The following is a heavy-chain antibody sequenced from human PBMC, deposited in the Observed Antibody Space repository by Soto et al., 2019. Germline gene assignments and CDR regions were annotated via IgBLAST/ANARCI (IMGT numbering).Heavy chain of an antibody. CDR2: ISYHGVDK. V-gene: IGHV3-30*18. J-gene: IGHJ4*02. Sequence: GGSLRLSCVGSGFTFSDYGMHWVRQAPGEGLEWVSIISYHGVDKYYADSVKGRFTISRDNSKNTLYLQMNSLRAEDTAVYYCAKDSFDYWGQGTLVTVSS. CDR3: AKDSFDY. CDR1: GFTFSDYG.